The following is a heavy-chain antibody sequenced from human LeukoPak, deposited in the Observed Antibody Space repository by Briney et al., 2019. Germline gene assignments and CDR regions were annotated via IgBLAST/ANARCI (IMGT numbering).Heavy chain of an antibody. Sequence: PGGSLRLSCVASGFTFSRFWMAWVRQAPGKGLEWVANIEQVGGEKYYVDSVKGRFTISRDNAKNSLYLQMNGLRAEDTAVYYCAIRGVGFDHWGQGTLVTVSS. D-gene: IGHD2-15*01. CDR3: AIRGVGFDH. J-gene: IGHJ5*02. CDR2: IEQVGGEK. CDR1: GFTFSRFW. V-gene: IGHV3-7*01.